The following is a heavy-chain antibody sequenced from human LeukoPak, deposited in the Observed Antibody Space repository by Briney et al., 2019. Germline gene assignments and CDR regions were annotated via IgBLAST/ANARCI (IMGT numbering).Heavy chain of an antibody. CDR3: ASNDYGEK. D-gene: IGHD4-17*01. J-gene: IGHJ4*02. V-gene: IGHV3-23*01. CDR2: ISGSGGST. Sequence: GGSLRLSCAASGFTFSSYAMSWVRQAPGKGLEWVSGISGSGGSTYYADSVNGRFTISRDNSKSTLYLQMNSLRAEDTAVYYCASNDYGEKWGQGTLVTVSS. CDR1: GFTFSSYA.